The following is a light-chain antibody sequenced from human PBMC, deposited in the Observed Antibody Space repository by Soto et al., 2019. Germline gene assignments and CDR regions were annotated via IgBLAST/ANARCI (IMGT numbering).Light chain of an antibody. Sequence: QSALTQPASLSGSPGQSITISCTGTSSDVGGYNYVSLYQQHPGKAPKLMIYDVSNRPSGVSNRFSGSKSGNTASLTISGLQAEDEADYYCSSYRASSKNHYVFGTGTKLTVL. CDR1: SSDVGGYNY. V-gene: IGLV2-14*03. CDR2: DVS. J-gene: IGLJ1*01. CDR3: SSYRASSKNHYV.